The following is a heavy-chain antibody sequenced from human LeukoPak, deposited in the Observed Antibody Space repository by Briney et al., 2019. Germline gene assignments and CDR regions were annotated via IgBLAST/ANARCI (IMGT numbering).Heavy chain of an antibody. CDR1: GFTFSGYW. J-gene: IGHJ3*02. Sequence: GGSLRLSCAASGFTFSGYWMSWVRQAPGKGLEWVANIKQDGSEKYYVDSVKGRFTISRDNAKNSLFLQMNSLRAEDTAVYYCARDWQWQQLDGDAFDIWGQGIMVTVSS. CDR3: ARDWQWQQLDGDAFDI. V-gene: IGHV3-7*04. D-gene: IGHD6-13*01. CDR2: IKQDGSEK.